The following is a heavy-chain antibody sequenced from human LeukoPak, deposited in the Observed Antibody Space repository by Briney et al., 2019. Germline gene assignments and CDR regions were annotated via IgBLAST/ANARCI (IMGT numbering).Heavy chain of an antibody. Sequence: SETLSLTCTVSGDSVSRTSYYWVWIRQPAGKGLEWIGRIYTSGSTNYNPSLKSRVTMSVDTSKNQFSLKLSSVTAADTAVYYCARDQGSNVRGVDPWGQGTLVTVSS. CDR2: IYTSGST. J-gene: IGHJ5*02. CDR3: ARDQGSNVRGVDP. CDR1: GDSVSRTSYY. V-gene: IGHV4-61*02. D-gene: IGHD4-11*01.